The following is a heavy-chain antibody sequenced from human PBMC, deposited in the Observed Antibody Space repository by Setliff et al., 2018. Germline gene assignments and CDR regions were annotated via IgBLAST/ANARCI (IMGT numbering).Heavy chain of an antibody. V-gene: IGHV4-59*01. CDR2: VHFGGDT. CDR1: GGGSINNYY. D-gene: IGHD2-2*01. CDR3: ARDQGYCGSASCYAQLWFDP. Sequence: ETLSLTCTVSGGGSINNYYWSWVRQSPGKGLEWIGFVHFGGDTNYNPSLKSRVTMSADTSNNQFSLKLSSVTAADTAVYYCARDQGYCGSASCYAQLWFDPWGQGTLVTVSS. J-gene: IGHJ5*02.